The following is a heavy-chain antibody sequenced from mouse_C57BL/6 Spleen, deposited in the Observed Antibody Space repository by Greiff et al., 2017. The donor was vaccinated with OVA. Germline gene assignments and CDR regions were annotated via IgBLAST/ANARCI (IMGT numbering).Heavy chain of an antibody. CDR1: GYTFASYW. Sequence: VQLQQPGAELVRPGTSVKLSCKASGYTFASYWMHWVKQRPGQGLEWIGVIDPSDSYTNYNQKFTGKATLTVDTSSSTAYMQLSSLTSEYSAVYYCARPYYDYDGFAYWGQGTLVTVSA. J-gene: IGHJ3*01. CDR2: IDPSDSYT. V-gene: IGHV1-59*01. D-gene: IGHD2-4*01. CDR3: ARPYYDYDGFAY.